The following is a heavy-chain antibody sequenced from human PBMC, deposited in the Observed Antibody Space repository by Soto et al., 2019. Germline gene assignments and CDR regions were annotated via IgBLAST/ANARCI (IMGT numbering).Heavy chain of an antibody. CDR3: ARSVFP. CDR2: IYYSGST. CDR1: GGSISRGGYS. Sequence: PSETLSLTCAVSGGSISRGGYSWSWIRQHPGKGLEWIGYIYYSGSTYYNPSLKSRLTISVDTSKNQFSLKLSSVTAADTAVYYCARSVFPWGQGTLVTVSS. V-gene: IGHV4-31*11. J-gene: IGHJ5*02.